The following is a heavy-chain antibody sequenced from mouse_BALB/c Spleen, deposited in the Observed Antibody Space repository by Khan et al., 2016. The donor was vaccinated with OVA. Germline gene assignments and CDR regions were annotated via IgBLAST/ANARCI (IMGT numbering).Heavy chain of an antibody. Sequence: EVELVESGPGLVKPSQSLSLTCTVTGYSITSDYAWNWIRQFPGNKLEWMGYISYSGSNSYNPSLRSRISITRATSKNQFFLQLNAVTTEDTATCYCARQNYYGYAMDYWGQGTSVTVSS. CDR1: GYSITSDYA. CDR3: ARQNYYGYAMDY. V-gene: IGHV3-2*02. D-gene: IGHD1-1*01. J-gene: IGHJ4*01. CDR2: ISYSGSN.